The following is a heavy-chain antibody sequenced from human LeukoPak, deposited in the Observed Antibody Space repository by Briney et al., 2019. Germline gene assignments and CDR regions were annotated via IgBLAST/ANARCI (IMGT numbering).Heavy chain of an antibody. CDR1: GFTFSSYA. V-gene: IGHV3-23*01. Sequence: GGSLRLSCAASGFTFSSYAMSWVRQAPGKGLEWLSSMKGTGETFYADSVRGRFTLSRDDSRNTVYLQLNNLRVEDTAVYYCARASWVSSADAVRWGQGTVVTVSS. CDR2: MKGTGET. J-gene: IGHJ4*02. D-gene: IGHD3-16*01. CDR3: ARASWVSSADAVR.